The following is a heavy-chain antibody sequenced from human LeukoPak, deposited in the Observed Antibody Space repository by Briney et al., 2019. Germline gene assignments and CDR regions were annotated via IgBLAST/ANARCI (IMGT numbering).Heavy chain of an antibody. V-gene: IGHV1-46*01. CDR1: GYTFTSYA. CDR2: ISPSGGST. Sequence: GASVKVSCKASGYTFTSYAMNWVRQAPGQGPEWMGVISPSGGSTTYAQKFQGRVTLTRDMSTSTDYLELSSLRSEDTAVYYCARETARPIVVVVAAAGEYNWFDPWGQGTLVTVSS. D-gene: IGHD2-15*01. J-gene: IGHJ5*02. CDR3: ARETARPIVVVVAAAGEYNWFDP.